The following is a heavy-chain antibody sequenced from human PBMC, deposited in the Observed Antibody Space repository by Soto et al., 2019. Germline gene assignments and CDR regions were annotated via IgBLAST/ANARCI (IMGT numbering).Heavy chain of an antibody. D-gene: IGHD3-3*01. CDR2: ISSSSSYI. V-gene: IGHV3-21*01. J-gene: IGHJ4*02. Sequence: EVQLVESGRGLVKPGGSLRLSCAASGFTFSSYSMNWVRQAPGKGLEWVSSISSSSSYIYYADSVKGRFTISRDNAKNSLYLQMNSLRAEDTAVYYCASSSGDFWSGYYKPLDFDYWGQGTLVTVSS. CDR1: GFTFSSYS. CDR3: ASSSGDFWSGYYKPLDFDY.